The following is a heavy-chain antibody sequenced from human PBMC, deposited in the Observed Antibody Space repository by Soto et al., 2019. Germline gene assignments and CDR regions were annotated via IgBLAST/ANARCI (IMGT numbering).Heavy chain of an antibody. J-gene: IGHJ5*02. D-gene: IGHD2-15*01. CDR2: IYHNGRT. CDR1: GYSISSGYY. CDR3: ATRQGGSYNWSTP. Sequence: PSETLSLTCAVSGYSISSGYYWGWVRQPPGQGPEWIGTIYHNGRTYYNPSLNSRVTMSVDTSKNQFSLKLSSVTAADTAVYYCATRQGGSYNWSTPGAREPWSPSPQ. V-gene: IGHV4-38-2*01.